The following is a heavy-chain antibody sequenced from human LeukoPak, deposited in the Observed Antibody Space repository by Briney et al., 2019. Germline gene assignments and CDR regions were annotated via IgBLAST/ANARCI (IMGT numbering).Heavy chain of an antibody. CDR1: GFTFRSYS. CDR3: ARDNPYSESLAADDAFDI. D-gene: IGHD1-26*01. J-gene: IGHJ3*02. CDR2: ISSSSSYI. V-gene: IGHV3-21*01. Sequence: GGSLRLSCAASGFTFRSYSMNWVRQAPGKGLEWVSSISSSSSYIYYADSVKGRFTISRDNAKNSLYLQMNSLRAEDTALYSCARDNPYSESLAADDAFDIWGQGTMVTVSS.